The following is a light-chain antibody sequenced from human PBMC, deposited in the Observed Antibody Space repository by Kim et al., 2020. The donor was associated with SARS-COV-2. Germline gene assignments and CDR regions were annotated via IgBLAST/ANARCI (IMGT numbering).Light chain of an antibody. V-gene: IGKV3-11*01. CDR1: QNVRGF. CDR3: QQRSNWPRVT. J-gene: IGKJ1*01. CDR2: DTS. Sequence: EIVLTQSPATLSLSPGERATLSCRASQNVRGFLAWYQQKPGQAPRLLIYDTSKRATDVPARFSGSGSGTDFTLTITSLEPEDFAIYYCQQRSNWPRVTFGQGTKVDIK.